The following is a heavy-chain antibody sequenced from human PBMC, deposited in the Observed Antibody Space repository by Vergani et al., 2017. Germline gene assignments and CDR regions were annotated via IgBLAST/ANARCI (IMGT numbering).Heavy chain of an antibody. V-gene: IGHV4-39*01. J-gene: IGHJ5*02. CDR3: ARGRKTPRIVVVPAATYNWFDP. CDR2: IFYTGTS. D-gene: IGHD2-2*01. Sequence: QLQLQESGPGLLKPSETLSLTCSVSGTSISGSSDYWGWIRQPPGKGLEWIGSIFYTGTSYYNPSLESRATNSVDTSKNQFSLKLKSVTAADTAVYYCARGRKTPRIVVVPAATYNWFDPWGQGTLVTVSS. CDR1: GTSISGSSDY.